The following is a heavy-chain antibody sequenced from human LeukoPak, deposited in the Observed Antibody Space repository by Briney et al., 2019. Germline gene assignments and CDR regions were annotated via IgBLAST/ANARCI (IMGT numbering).Heavy chain of an antibody. V-gene: IGHV1-2*02. CDR2: INPNSGGT. D-gene: IGHD1-26*01. CDR3: ARGIVGATRAPYYFDY. CDR1: GCTFSGYY. Sequence: ASVTVSCKASGCTFSGYYMRWVRQAPGQGLEWMGWINPNSGGTNYAQKFQGRVTMTRDTSISTAYMELSRLRSDDTAVYYCARGIVGATRAPYYFDYWGQGTLVTVSS. J-gene: IGHJ4*02.